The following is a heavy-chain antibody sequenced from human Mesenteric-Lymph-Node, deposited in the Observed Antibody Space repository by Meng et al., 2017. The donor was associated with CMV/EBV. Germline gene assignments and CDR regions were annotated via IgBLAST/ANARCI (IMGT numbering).Heavy chain of an antibody. D-gene: IGHD1-14*01. CDR1: GFTFSNYG. J-gene: IGHJ4*02. Sequence: GGSLRLSCAASGFTFSNYGVSWVRQAPGKGLEWVSGISGSGSDKYYADSVKGRFTISRDNSKNTLYLQMNSLRAEDTAVYYCAKDQRTIAQFDYWGQGTLVTVS. V-gene: IGHV3-23*01. CDR2: ISGSGSDK. CDR3: AKDQRTIAQFDY.